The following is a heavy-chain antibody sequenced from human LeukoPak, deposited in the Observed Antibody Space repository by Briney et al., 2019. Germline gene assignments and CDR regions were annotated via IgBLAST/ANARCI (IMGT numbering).Heavy chain of an antibody. Sequence: ASVKVSCKASGYTFTSYYMHWVRQAAGQGLEWMEIINPSGGSTSYAQKFQGRVTMTRDTSTSTVYMELSSLRSEDTAVYYCARESDIVVVVAAFDYWGQGTLVTVSS. J-gene: IGHJ4*02. CDR2: INPSGGST. CDR1: GYTFTSYY. CDR3: ARESDIVVVVAAFDY. V-gene: IGHV1-46*01. D-gene: IGHD2-15*01.